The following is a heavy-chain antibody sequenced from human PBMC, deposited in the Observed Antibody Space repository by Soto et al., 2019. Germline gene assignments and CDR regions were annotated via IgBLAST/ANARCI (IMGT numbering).Heavy chain of an antibody. V-gene: IGHV4-59*01. CDR3: ARGRGRWLQNPRWFDP. CDR1: GGSISSYY. CDR2: IYYSGST. Sequence: PSETLSLTCTVSGGSISSYYWSWIRQPPGKGLEWIGYIYYSGSTNYNPSLKSRVTISVDTSKNQFSLKLSSVTAADTAVYYCARGRGRWLQNPRWFDPWGQGTLVTVSS. J-gene: IGHJ5*02. D-gene: IGHD5-12*01.